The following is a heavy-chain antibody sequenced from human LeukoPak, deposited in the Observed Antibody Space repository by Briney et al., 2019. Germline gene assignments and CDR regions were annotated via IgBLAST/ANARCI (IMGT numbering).Heavy chain of an antibody. D-gene: IGHD5-18*01. J-gene: IGHJ4*02. CDR3: AREGTKIQLWLRPKYYFDY. Sequence: GRSLRLSCAASGFTFSSYAMHWVRQAPGKGLEWVAVISYDGSNKYYADSVKGRFTISRDNSKNTLYLQMNSLRAEDTAVYYCAREGTKIQLWLRPKYYFDYWGQGTLVTVSS. V-gene: IGHV3-30-3*01. CDR1: GFTFSSYA. CDR2: ISYDGSNK.